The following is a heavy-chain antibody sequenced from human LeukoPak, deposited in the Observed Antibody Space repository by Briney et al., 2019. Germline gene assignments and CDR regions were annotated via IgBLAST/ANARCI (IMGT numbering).Heavy chain of an antibody. CDR3: ARDPGKAKSEGYFDY. V-gene: IGHV3-7*03. J-gene: IGHJ4*02. Sequence: PGGSLRLSCAASGFTFSSYWMSWVRQAPGKGLEWVANIKQDGSEKYYVDSVKGRFTISRDNAKNSLYLQMNSLRAGDAAVYYCARDPGKAKSEGYFDYWGQGTLVTVSS. CDR2: IKQDGSEK. CDR1: GFTFSSYW.